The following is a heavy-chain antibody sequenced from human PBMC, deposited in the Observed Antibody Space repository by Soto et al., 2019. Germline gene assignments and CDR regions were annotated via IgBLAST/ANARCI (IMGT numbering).Heavy chain of an antibody. V-gene: IGHV3-48*02. D-gene: IGHD3-10*01. J-gene: IGHJ6*04. Sequence: EVQLVESGGGLVQPGGSLRLSCAASGFTFSSYSMNWVRQAPGKGLEWVSYISSSSSTIYYADSVKGRFTISRDNAKNSLYLQMYSRSDEDTAVYYCASGSGRGALYYYYGMAVWGGGTTVTVSS. CDR2: ISSSSSTI. CDR3: ASGSGRGALYYYYGMAV. CDR1: GFTFSSYS.